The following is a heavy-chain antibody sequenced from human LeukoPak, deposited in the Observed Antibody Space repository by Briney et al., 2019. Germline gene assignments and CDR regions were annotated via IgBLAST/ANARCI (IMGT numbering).Heavy chain of an antibody. CDR2: IKQDGSEK. CDR3: ARGEPTKQLWERYYYYYMDV. Sequence: GGSLRLSCAASGFTFSSYWMSWVRQAPGKGLEWVANIKQDGSEKYYVDSVKGRFTISRDNAKNSLYLQMNSLRAEDTAVYYCARGEPTKQLWERYYYYYMDVWGKGTTVTISS. J-gene: IGHJ6*03. V-gene: IGHV3-7*03. CDR1: GFTFSSYW. D-gene: IGHD5-18*01.